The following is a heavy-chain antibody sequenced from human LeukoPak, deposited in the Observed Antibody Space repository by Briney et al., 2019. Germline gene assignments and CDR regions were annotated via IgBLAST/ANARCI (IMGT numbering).Heavy chain of an antibody. CDR3: VRVRGGGGVDY. Sequence: PSETLSLTCTVSGGSISSGIYYWSWIRQPAGKGLEWIGRIYTSGSTNYNPSLKSRVTISVDTSKTQFSLKLSSVTAADTAVYYWVRVRGGGGVDYWGQGTLVTVSS. CDR2: IYTSGST. D-gene: IGHD3-10*01. CDR1: GGSISSGIYY. V-gene: IGHV4-61*02. J-gene: IGHJ4*02.